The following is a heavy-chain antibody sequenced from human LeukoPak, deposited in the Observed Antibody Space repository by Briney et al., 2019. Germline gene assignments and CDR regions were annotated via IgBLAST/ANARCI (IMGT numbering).Heavy chain of an antibody. CDR2: VFHSGNT. V-gene: IGHV4-59*01. Sequence: PSETLSLTCTVTGGSISSYYWSWIRQPPGKGLEWIGYVFHSGNTNYNPSLKSRVTISVDTSKNQFSLKLSSVTAADTAVYYCARVNDILTGYAFDYWGQGTLVTVSS. CDR1: GGSISSYY. J-gene: IGHJ4*02. D-gene: IGHD3-9*01. CDR3: ARVNDILTGYAFDY.